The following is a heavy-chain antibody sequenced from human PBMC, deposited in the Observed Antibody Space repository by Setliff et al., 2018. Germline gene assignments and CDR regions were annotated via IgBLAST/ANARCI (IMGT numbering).Heavy chain of an antibody. CDR1: GFSFSTYA. CDR2: IWYDGSNI. D-gene: IGHD3-22*01. Sequence: GGSLRLSCAASGFSFSTYAMHWVRQAPGKGLEWVALIWYDGSNIHYVDSVKGRFTISRDNSKNTLYLQMNSLRADDTAVYYCAKSLYFYDSSGYYYDRDYFYYMDVWGKGTTVTVSS. CDR3: AKSLYFYDSSGYYYDRDYFYYMDV. V-gene: IGHV3-33*06. J-gene: IGHJ6*03.